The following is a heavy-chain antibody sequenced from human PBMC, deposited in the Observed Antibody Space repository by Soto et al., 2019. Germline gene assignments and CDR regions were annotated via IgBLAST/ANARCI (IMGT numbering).Heavy chain of an antibody. CDR1: GYTFTSYY. CDR3: ARDSQDYDILTGYYTGYYYYGMDV. Sequence: GASVKVSCKASGYTFTSYYMHWVRQAPGQGLEWMGIINPSGGSTSYAQKFQGRVTMTRDTSTSTVYMELSSLRSEDTAVYYCARDSQDYDILTGYYTGYYYYGMDVWGQGTTVTVSS. CDR2: INPSGGST. J-gene: IGHJ6*02. D-gene: IGHD3-9*01. V-gene: IGHV1-46*01.